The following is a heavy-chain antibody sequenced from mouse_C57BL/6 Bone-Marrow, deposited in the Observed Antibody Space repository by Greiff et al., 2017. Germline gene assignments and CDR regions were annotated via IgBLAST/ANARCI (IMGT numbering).Heavy chain of an antibody. V-gene: IGHV5-17*01. Sequence: EVKLMESGGGLVKPGGSLKLSCAASGFTFSDYGLHWVRQAQEKGLEWVAYISSGSRTINYADKVKGRFTISRDNAKNTLVLQMTSLRSEDTAMYYCARKRGYFDVWGTGTTVTVSS. CDR2: ISSGSRTI. CDR3: ARKRGYFDV. J-gene: IGHJ1*03. CDR1: GFTFSDYG.